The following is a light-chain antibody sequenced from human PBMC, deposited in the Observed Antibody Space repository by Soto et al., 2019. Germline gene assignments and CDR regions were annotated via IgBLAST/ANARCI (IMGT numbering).Light chain of an antibody. CDR2: GAS. J-gene: IGKJ2*01. CDR3: QQDGSSPQMYT. CDR1: QSVSSSY. Sequence: EIVLTQSPGTLSLSPGERATLSCRASQSVSSSYLAWYQQKPGQAPRLLIYGASSRATGIPDRFSGSGSGTDFTLTISRLEPEDFAVYYCQQDGSSPQMYTFGQGTKLEIK. V-gene: IGKV3-20*01.